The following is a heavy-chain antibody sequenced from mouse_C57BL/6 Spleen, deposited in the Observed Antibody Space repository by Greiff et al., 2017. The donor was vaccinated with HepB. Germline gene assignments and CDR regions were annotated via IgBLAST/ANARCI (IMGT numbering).Heavy chain of an antibody. Sequence: EVQGVESGGDLVKPGGSLKLSCAASGFTFSSYGMSWVRQTPDKRLEWVATISSGGSYTYYPDSVKGRFTISRDNAKNTLYLQMRSLKSEDKAMYYCARHDDYIDYWGQGTTLTVSS. V-gene: IGHV5-6*01. CDR3: ARHDDYIDY. J-gene: IGHJ2*01. CDR2: ISSGGSYT. D-gene: IGHD2-3*01. CDR1: GFTFSSYG.